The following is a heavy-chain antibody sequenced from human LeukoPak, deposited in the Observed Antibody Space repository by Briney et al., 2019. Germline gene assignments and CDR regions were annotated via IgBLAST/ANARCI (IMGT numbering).Heavy chain of an antibody. CDR1: GFTFSSYW. V-gene: IGHV3-7*01. CDR3: ARDCAYRSGIWYYYYMDV. J-gene: IGHJ6*03. CDR2: IKEDGSEK. Sequence: GGSLRLSCAASGFTFSSYWMSWVRQAPGKGLEWVANIKEDGSEKYYVDSVKGRFTISRDNAKNSLYLQMNSLRAEDTAVYYCARDCAYRSGIWYYYYMDVWGKGTTVTVSS. D-gene: IGHD3-10*01.